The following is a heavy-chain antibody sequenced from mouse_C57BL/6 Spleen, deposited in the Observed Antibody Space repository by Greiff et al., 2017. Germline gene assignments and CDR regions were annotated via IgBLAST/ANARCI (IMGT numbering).Heavy chain of an antibody. CDR1: GFTFSDYG. CDR2: ISSGSSTI. J-gene: IGHJ4*01. D-gene: IGHD1-1*01. CDR3: ARDYYGYAMDY. V-gene: IGHV5-17*01. Sequence: EVMLVESGGGLVKPGGSLKLSCAASGFTFSDYGMHWVRQAPEKGLEWVAYISSGSSTIYYADPVKGRFTISRDNAKNTLFLQMTSLRSEDTAMYYCARDYYGYAMDYWGQGTSVTVSS.